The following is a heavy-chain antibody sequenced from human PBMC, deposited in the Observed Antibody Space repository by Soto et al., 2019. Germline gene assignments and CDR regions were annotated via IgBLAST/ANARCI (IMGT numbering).Heavy chain of an antibody. Sequence: PGGSLRLSCAASGFTFSSYAMSWVRQAPGKGLEWVSAISGSGGSTYYADSVKGRFTISRDNSKNTLYLQMNSLRAEDTAVYYCANGHTVTTEPDAFDIWGQGKMVTVSS. CDR2: ISGSGGST. CDR1: GFTFSSYA. D-gene: IGHD4-17*01. CDR3: ANGHTVTTEPDAFDI. J-gene: IGHJ3*02. V-gene: IGHV3-23*01.